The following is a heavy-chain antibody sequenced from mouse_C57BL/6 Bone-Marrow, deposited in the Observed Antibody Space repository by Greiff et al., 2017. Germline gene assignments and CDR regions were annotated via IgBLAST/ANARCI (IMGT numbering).Heavy chain of an antibody. D-gene: IGHD1-2*01. Sequence: EVMLVESGGGLVKPGGSLKLSCAASGFTFSSYAMSWVRQTPEKRLEWVATISAGGSYTYYPDNVKGRFTISRDNAKNHLYLQMSHLKSGDTAMYYCARENYYRSDYAMDYWGQGTSVTVSS. J-gene: IGHJ4*01. V-gene: IGHV5-4*01. CDR1: GFTFSSYA. CDR2: ISAGGSYT. CDR3: ARENYYRSDYAMDY.